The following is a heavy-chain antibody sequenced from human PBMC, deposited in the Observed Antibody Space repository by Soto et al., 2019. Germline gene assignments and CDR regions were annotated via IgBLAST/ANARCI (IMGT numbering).Heavy chain of an antibody. D-gene: IGHD2-15*01. CDR1: GYTFNNYD. J-gene: IGHJ3*02. Sequence: SVKVSCKASGYTFNNYDITWVRQATGQGLEWMGWISAYNGNTNYAQKLQGRVTVTTDTSTNTAFMELSSLRSDDTAVYCCARAADAFDMWGQGTVVTVSS. CDR2: ISAYNGNT. V-gene: IGHV1-18*01. CDR3: ARAADAFDM.